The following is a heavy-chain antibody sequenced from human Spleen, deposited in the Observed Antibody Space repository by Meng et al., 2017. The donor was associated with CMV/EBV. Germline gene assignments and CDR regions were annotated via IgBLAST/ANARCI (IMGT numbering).Heavy chain of an antibody. CDR3: ATVGGDGWFDP. V-gene: IGHV3-15*01. Sequence: ASGFTFPNAWMTWVRQAPGKGLEWVGRIKSKTDGGTTDYAAPVKGRFTISRDDSKDTMYLQMNSLKTEDTAVYYCATVGGDGWFDPWGQGTLVTVSS. D-gene: IGHD2-21*02. CDR2: IKSKTDGGTT. CDR1: GFTFPNAW. J-gene: IGHJ5*02.